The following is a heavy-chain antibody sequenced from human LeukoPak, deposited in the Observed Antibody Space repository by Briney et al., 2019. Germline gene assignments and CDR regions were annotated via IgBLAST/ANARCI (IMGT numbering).Heavy chain of an antibody. D-gene: IGHD3-10*01. CDR1: GSGFTSSSHA. J-gene: IGHJ4*02. Sequence: GGSLRLSCAASGSGFTSSSHAMSWVRQGPGKGLEWVSGISDSGGRTYYADSVKGRFTISRDNSKNTLYLQMNSLRVEDTAIYYCAKDLRGVIPDYFDYWGQGTLVTVSS. CDR2: ISDSGGRT. V-gene: IGHV3-23*01. CDR3: AKDLRGVIPDYFDY.